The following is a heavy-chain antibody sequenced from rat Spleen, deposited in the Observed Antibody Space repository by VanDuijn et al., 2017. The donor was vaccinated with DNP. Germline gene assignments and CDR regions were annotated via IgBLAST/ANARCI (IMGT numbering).Heavy chain of an antibody. V-gene: IGHV5-20*01. Sequence: EVQLVESGGGIVQPGRSLKLSCAASGFTFSDNYVAWVRQAPTKGLEWVASISNDGGGTYYRDSVKGRFTVSRDDAKTSLFLQMDSLRSEDTATYYCARAYNNYSTWFPYWGQGTLVTVSS. J-gene: IGHJ3*01. D-gene: IGHD1-10*01. CDR3: ARAYNNYSTWFPY. CDR1: GFTFSDNY. CDR2: ISNDGGGT.